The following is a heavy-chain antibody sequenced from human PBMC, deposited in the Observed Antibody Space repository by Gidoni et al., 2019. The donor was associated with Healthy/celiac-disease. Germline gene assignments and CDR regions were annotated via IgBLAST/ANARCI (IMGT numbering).Heavy chain of an antibody. V-gene: IGHV4-4*02. J-gene: IGHJ4*02. CDR3: ARTPWSYSGSSGRYFDY. Sequence: QVQLQESGPGLVKPSATLSLTCAVSGGSTSSSNWWSWVRQPPGKGLACIGEIYHSGSTNYNPSLKSRVTISVDKSKNQFSLKLSSVTAADTAVYYCARTPWSYSGSSGRYFDYWGQGTLVTVSS. CDR1: GGSTSSSNW. D-gene: IGHD1-26*01. CDR2: IYHSGST.